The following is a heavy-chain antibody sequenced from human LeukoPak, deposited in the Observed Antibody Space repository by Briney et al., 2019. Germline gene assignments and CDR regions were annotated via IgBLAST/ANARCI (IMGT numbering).Heavy chain of an antibody. Sequence: GGSLRLSCPASGFTLPTNSMSWVRQTPGKGLEWVSSISSNSDYVYYAGSVKGRFTISRDNARNSLYLQMNSLRAEDTAVYYCARLSSLYSAMFNLWGQGTLVTVSS. J-gene: IGHJ5*02. CDR2: ISSNSDYV. CDR1: GFTLPTNS. V-gene: IGHV3-21*01. CDR3: ARLSSLYSAMFNL. D-gene: IGHD5-18*01.